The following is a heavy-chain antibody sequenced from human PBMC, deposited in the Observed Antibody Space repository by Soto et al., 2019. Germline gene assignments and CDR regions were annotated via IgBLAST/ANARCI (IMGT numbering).Heavy chain of an antibody. Sequence: HLGGSLRLSCAASGVTVSSNYMSWVRQAPGKGLEWVSVIYSGGSTYYADSVKGRFTISRDNSKNTLYLQMNSLRAEDTAVYYCARAPRPDTDFDYWGQGTLVTVSS. D-gene: IGHD1-1*01. J-gene: IGHJ4*02. CDR1: GVTVSSNY. CDR2: IYSGGST. CDR3: ARAPRPDTDFDY. V-gene: IGHV3-66*01.